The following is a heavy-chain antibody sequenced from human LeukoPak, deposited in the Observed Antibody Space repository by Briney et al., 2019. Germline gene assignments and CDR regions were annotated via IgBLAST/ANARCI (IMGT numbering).Heavy chain of an antibody. D-gene: IGHD6-13*01. J-gene: IGHJ4*02. CDR2: IYYSGST. Sequence: SETLSLTCTVSGGSISSSSYYWGWIRQPPGKGLEWIGSIYYSGSTYYNPSLKSRVTISVDTSKNQFSLKLGSVTAADTAVYYCASGDSSSRDYWGQGTLVTVSS. CDR1: GGSISSSSYY. CDR3: ASGDSSSRDY. V-gene: IGHV4-39*01.